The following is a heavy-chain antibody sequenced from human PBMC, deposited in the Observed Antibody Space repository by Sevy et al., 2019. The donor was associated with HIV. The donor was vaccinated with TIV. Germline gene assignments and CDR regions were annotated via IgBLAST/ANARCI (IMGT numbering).Heavy chain of an antibody. CDR1: GFTVGNYF. Sequence: WGSLRLSCAASGFTVGNYFMSWVRQAPGKGLEWVSLIYSGGSTYYADSVEGRFTISRDNSKNTLYLQMNSLRAEDMAVYYCARAMIPSDAFDIWGQGTMVTVSS. D-gene: IGHD3-16*01. V-gene: IGHV3-53*01. CDR2: IYSGGST. J-gene: IGHJ3*02. CDR3: ARAMIPSDAFDI.